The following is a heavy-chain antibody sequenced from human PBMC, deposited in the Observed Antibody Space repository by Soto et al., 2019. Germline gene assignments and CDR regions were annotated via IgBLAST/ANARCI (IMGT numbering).Heavy chain of an antibody. CDR1: GFTFSGYA. J-gene: IGHJ4*02. Sequence: GGSLRLSCAASGFTFSGYAMSWVRQAPGKGLEWVSAITASGGTTYYADSVKGRFTISRDNSKNTLYLQMNSLRAGDTAVYYCATDPVHGDSLLQLDYWGQGTQVTVSS. CDR3: ATDPVHGDSLLQLDY. V-gene: IGHV3-23*01. CDR2: ITASGGTT. D-gene: IGHD4-17*01.